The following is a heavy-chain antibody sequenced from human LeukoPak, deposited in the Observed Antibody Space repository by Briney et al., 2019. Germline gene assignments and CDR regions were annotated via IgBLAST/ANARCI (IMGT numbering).Heavy chain of an antibody. CDR3: AKDDVGYCSSTSCRAYFDY. CDR1: GFTFSSYA. V-gene: IGHV3-23*01. J-gene: IGHJ4*02. CDR2: ISGSGGIT. Sequence: PGGSLRLSCAASGFTFSSYAMSWVRQAPGKGLEWVSVISGSGGITYYADSVKGRFTISRDNSKNTLYLQMNSLRAEDTAVYYCAKDDVGYCSSTSCRAYFDYWGQGTQVTVSS. D-gene: IGHD2-2*01.